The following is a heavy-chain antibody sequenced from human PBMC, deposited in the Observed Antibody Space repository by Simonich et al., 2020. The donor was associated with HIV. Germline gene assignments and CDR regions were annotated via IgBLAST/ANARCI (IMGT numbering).Heavy chain of an antibody. Sequence: QVQLVQSGAEVKKPGASVKVSCKASGYTFIGYYMHWVRQAPGQGLEVMGRFNPNSGGTNYAQKFQGRVTMTRDTSISTAYMELSRLRSDDTAVYYCARSRSGPFDAFDIWGQGTMVTVSS. J-gene: IGHJ3*02. CDR3: ARSRSGPFDAFDI. CDR2: FNPNSGGT. CDR1: GYTFIGYY. V-gene: IGHV1-2*06. D-gene: IGHD3-3*01.